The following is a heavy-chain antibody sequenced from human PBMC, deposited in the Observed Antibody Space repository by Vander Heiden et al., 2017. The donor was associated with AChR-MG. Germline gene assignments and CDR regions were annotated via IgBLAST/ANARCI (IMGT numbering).Heavy chain of an antibody. D-gene: IGHD3-22*01. V-gene: IGHV1-69*01. CDR1: GGTFRSYA. J-gene: IGHJ3*02. CDR3: ARGDWTRITMIVGDAFDI. Sequence: QVQLVQSGAEVKKPGSAVKVSCKASGGTFRSYATSWVRHAPGQGLEWMGGIIPIFGTANYAQKFQGRVTITADESTSTAYMDLSSLRSEDTAVYYCARGDWTRITMIVGDAFDIWGQGTMVTVSS. CDR2: IIPIFGTA.